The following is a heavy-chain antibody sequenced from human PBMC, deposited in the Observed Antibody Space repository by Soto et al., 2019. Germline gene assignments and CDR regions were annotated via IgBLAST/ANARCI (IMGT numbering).Heavy chain of an antibody. CDR2: IYYSGST. J-gene: IGHJ3*01. Sequence: QVQLQESGPGLVKPSETLSLTCTVSNGSIINYYWSWIRQPPVKGLEWIGFIYYSGSTNYNPYLKGRGTLTVDMASNQVSLKLNFITVGDKDVYYCASPWALATTTGDAFDLWGQGTMVTVSS. CDR3: ASPWALATTTGDAFDL. CDR1: NGSIINYY. D-gene: IGHD1-26*01. V-gene: IGHV4-59*01.